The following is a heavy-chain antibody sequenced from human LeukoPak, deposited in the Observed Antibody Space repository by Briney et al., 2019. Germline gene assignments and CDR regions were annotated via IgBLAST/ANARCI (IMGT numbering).Heavy chain of an antibody. CDR3: ARGSSVNDYYYYYYMDV. J-gene: IGHJ6*03. Sequence: SVKVSCKASGGTFSSYAISWVRQAPGQGLEWMGRIIPILGIANYAQKFQGRVTITADESTSTAYMELSSLRSEDTAVYYCARGSSVNDYYYYYYMDVWGKGTTVTVSS. V-gene: IGHV1-69*04. D-gene: IGHD1-1*01. CDR2: IIPILGIA. CDR1: GGTFSSYA.